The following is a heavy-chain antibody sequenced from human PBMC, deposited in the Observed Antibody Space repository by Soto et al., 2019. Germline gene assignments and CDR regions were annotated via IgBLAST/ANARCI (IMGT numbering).Heavy chain of an antibody. Sequence: VASVKVSCKASGYTFTGYYMHWVRQAPGQGLEWMGWINPNSGGTNYAQKFQGRVTMTRDTSISTAYMELSRLRSDDTAVYYCARDRVVVVPAAIRGMDVWGQGTTVTV. D-gene: IGHD2-2*02. CDR2: INPNSGGT. V-gene: IGHV1-2*02. J-gene: IGHJ6*02. CDR3: ARDRVVVVPAAIRGMDV. CDR1: GYTFTGYY.